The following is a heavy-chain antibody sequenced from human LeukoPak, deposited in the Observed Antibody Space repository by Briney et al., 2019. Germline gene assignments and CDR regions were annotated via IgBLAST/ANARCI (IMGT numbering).Heavy chain of an antibody. CDR3: TRGSLSGSSRDY. CDR2: MNPNTGDT. Sequence: ASVRVSCRASGYTFTGYDINWVRQATGQGLEWMGWMNPNTGDTGYAQKFQGRVTMTRNSSIDTAYMELSGLRSEDTAVYYCTRGSLSGSSRDYWGQGTLLTVSS. V-gene: IGHV1-8*01. CDR1: GYTFTGYD. D-gene: IGHD1-26*01. J-gene: IGHJ4*02.